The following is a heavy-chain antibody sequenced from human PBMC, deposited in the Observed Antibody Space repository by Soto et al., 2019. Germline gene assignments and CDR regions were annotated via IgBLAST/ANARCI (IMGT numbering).Heavy chain of an antibody. Sequence: QVQLVQSGAEVKKPGASVKVSCKASGYTLTSYGIGWVRKPPGQGLEWMGWISAYNGNTNYAQKLQGRVTMTTDTSTSTAYMELRSLRSDDTAVYYCARDRHLITIPRAFDYWGQGTLVTVSS. V-gene: IGHV1-18*04. CDR1: GYTLTSYG. D-gene: IGHD3-3*01. J-gene: IGHJ4*02. CDR2: ISAYNGNT. CDR3: ARDRHLITIPRAFDY.